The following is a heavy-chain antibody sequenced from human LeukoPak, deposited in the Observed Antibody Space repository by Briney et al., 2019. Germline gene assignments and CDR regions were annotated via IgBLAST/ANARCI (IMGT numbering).Heavy chain of an antibody. CDR1: GGSISSSPFY. CDR3: VRDSDASSGDWFDP. Sequence: SETLSLTCTVSGGSISSSPFYWGWIRQPPEKGLEWIGSIYYSGSTYYNPSLKSRVTISLDTSKNQFSLKLSSVTAADTAVYYCVRDSDASSGDWFDPWGQGTLVTVSS. V-gene: IGHV4-39*07. J-gene: IGHJ5*01. D-gene: IGHD6-6*01. CDR2: IYYSGST.